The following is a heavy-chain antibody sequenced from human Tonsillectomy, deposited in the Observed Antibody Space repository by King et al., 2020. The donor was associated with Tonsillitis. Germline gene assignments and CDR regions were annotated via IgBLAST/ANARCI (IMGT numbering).Heavy chain of an antibody. D-gene: IGHD2-2*02. CDR2: INQSGST. CDR3: ARYCSRTSCYTGGDAFDN. CDR1: GGSLSGYH. Sequence: VQLQQWGAGLLKPSETLSLTCAVYGGSLSGYHWSWIRQPPGKGLEWIGQINQSGSTNYHPSLKSRVTISVDTSKNQFSLRLTSVTAADMAVYYCARYCSRTSCYTGGDAFDNW. V-gene: IGHV4-34*01. J-gene: IGHJ3*02.